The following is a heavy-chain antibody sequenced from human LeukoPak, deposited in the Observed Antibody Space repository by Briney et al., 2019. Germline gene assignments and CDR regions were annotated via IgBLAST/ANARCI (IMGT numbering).Heavy chain of an antibody. Sequence: SETLSLTCTVSGDSIGNGGYYWSWIRQHPGKGLEWIGNIYYSGSTDYNPSLKSRIIISVDISKNQSSLKLSSLTAADTAVYYCARVRGYSYDKYYFDYWGQGTLVTVSS. CDR1: GDSIGNGGYY. CDR2: IYYSGST. J-gene: IGHJ4*02. V-gene: IGHV4-31*03. CDR3: ARVRGYSYDKYYFDY. D-gene: IGHD5-18*01.